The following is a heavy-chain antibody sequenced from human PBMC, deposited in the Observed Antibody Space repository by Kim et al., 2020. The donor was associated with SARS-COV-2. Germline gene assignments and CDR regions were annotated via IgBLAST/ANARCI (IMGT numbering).Heavy chain of an antibody. J-gene: IGHJ6*02. CDR1: GGSISSYY. V-gene: IGHV4-59*01. CDR2: IYYSGST. CDR3: ARVETAEYYYYGMDV. D-gene: IGHD5-18*01. Sequence: SETLSLTCTVSGGSISSYYWSWIRQPPGKGLEWIGYIYYSGSTNYNPSLKSRVTISVDTSKNQFSLKLSSVTAADTAVYYCARVETAEYYYYGMDVWGQGTTVTVSS.